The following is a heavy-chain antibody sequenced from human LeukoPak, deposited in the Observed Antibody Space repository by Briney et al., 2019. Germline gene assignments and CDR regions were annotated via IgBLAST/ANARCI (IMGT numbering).Heavy chain of an antibody. V-gene: IGHV4-59*08. CDR3: ARLLIVDTAMVGSHYFDY. CDR2: IYYSGST. J-gene: IGHJ4*02. CDR1: GGSISSYC. Sequence: SETLSLTRTVSGGSISSYCWSWIRQPPGKGLEWIGYIYYSGSTNYNPSLKSRVTISVDTSKNQFSLKLSSVTAADTAVYYCARLLIVDTAMVGSHYFDYWGQGTLVTVSS. D-gene: IGHD5-18*01.